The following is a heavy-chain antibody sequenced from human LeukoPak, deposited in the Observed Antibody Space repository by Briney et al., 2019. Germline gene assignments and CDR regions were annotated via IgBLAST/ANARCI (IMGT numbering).Heavy chain of an antibody. CDR2: IYYSGST. V-gene: IGHV4-39*07. J-gene: IGHJ4*02. Sequence: SETLSLTCTVSGGSISSSSYYWGWIRQPPGRGLEWIGSIYYSGSTYYNPSLKSRVTISVDTSKNQFSLKLSSVTAADTAVYYCARRDSATAFDYWGQGTLVTVSS. CDR3: ARRDSATAFDY. CDR1: GGSISSSSYY. D-gene: IGHD2-21*02.